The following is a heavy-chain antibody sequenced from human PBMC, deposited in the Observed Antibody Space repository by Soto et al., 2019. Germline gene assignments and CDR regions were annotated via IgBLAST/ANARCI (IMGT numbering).Heavy chain of an antibody. CDR1: GFTFSSYA. D-gene: IGHD6-13*01. J-gene: IGHJ3*02. Sequence: SGFTFSSYAMSWVRQAPGKGLEWVSAISGSGSSTYYADSVKGRFTISRDNSKNTLYLQMNSLRAEDTAVYYCAKGASGYSSSWPRGAFDIWGQGTMVTVSS. CDR3: AKGASGYSSSWPRGAFDI. CDR2: ISGSGSST. V-gene: IGHV3-23*01.